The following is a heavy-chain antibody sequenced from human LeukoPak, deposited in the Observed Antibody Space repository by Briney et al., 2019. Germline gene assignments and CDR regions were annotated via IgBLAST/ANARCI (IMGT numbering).Heavy chain of an antibody. CDR2: ISDSGGST. J-gene: IGHJ4*02. CDR1: GFAFNSYA. CDR3: AKFQIAVAGPLFDY. D-gene: IGHD6-19*01. Sequence: GGSLRLSCAASGFAFNSYAMSWVRQAPGKGLEWVSLISDSGGSTYYADSVKGRFTISRDNSKNTLYLQMNSLRAEDTAVYYCAKFQIAVAGPLFDYWGQGTLVTVSS. V-gene: IGHV3-23*01.